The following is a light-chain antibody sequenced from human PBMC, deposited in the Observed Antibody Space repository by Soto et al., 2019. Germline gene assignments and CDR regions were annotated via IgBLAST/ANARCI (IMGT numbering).Light chain of an antibody. CDR2: GAS. CDR1: QTISNSY. Sequence: EIVLTQSPGTLSLSPGERATLSCRASQTISNSYLAWYQQKPGQAPRLLIYGASNRAIGIPDRFSCSGSGTDFSLTISILGPEDFAFYYCQYYDRIPQFTFGPGTKVDIK. J-gene: IGKJ3*01. CDR3: QYYDRIPQFT. V-gene: IGKV3-20*01.